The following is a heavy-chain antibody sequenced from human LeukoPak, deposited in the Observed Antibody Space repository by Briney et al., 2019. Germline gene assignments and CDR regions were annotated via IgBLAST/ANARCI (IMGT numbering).Heavy chain of an antibody. CDR3: ATPPVVYYDILTGYFPLDY. J-gene: IGHJ4*02. D-gene: IGHD3-9*01. CDR1: GGTFSSYA. V-gene: IGHV1-69*05. Sequence: SVRVSCKASGGTFSSYAISWVRQAPGQGLEWMGGIIPIFGTANYAQKFQGRVTITTDESTSTAYMELSSLRSEDTAVYYCATPPVVYYDILTGYFPLDYWGQGALVTVSS. CDR2: IIPIFGTA.